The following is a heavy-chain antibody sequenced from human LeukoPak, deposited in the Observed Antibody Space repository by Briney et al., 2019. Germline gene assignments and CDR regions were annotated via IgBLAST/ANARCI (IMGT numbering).Heavy chain of an antibody. D-gene: IGHD3-10*01. Sequence: SGTLSLTCAVSGGSISSSNWWSWVRQPPGKGLEWIGEIYHSGSTNYNPSLKSRVTISIDTSKNQFSLKLSSVTAADTAVYYCARPNYYGSGSYDYWGQGTLVTVSS. V-gene: IGHV4-4*02. CDR2: IYHSGST. CDR3: ARPNYYGSGSYDY. CDR1: GGSISSSNW. J-gene: IGHJ4*02.